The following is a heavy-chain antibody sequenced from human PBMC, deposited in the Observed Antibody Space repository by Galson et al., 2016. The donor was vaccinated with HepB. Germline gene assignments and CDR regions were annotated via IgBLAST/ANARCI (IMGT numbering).Heavy chain of an antibody. J-gene: IGHJ3*02. CDR3: ARSPPPATPTAGSLDI. Sequence: SLRLSCATSRFTLTTYAIHWVRQAPGKGLEWLAVIWFDGINKFYADSVKGRFPISRDDSQNTVYLQMNSLRVEDTAVYYCARSPPPATPTAGSLDIWGQGTVLTVSS. V-gene: IGHV3-33*01. CDR1: RFTLTTYA. CDR2: IWFDGINK.